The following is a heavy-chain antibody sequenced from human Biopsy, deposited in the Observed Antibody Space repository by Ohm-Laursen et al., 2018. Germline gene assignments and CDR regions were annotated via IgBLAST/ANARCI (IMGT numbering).Heavy chain of an antibody. Sequence: SDTLSLTCTVSGGSFTGHYWIWIRQPPGKGLEWIGHISHTGYTSYKSSLKSRVTISLDTTRKHFSLRLTSLAAADTAVYYCARGSNEYGGLYFPHWGQGTLVTVSS. D-gene: IGHD4-23*01. CDR1: GGSFTGHY. V-gene: IGHV4-59*11. J-gene: IGHJ1*01. CDR2: ISHTGYT. CDR3: ARGSNEYGGLYFPH.